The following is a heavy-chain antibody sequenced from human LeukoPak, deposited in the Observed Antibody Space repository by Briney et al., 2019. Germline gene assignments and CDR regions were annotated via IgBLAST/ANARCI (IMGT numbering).Heavy chain of an antibody. J-gene: IGHJ4*02. D-gene: IGHD5-18*01. CDR2: INHSGST. CDR3: ARHHTAMVSSSDY. Sequence: SETLSLTCAVYGGSFSGYYWSWIRQPPGKGLEWIGEINHSGSTNYNPSLKSRVTISVDTSKNQFSLKLSSVTAADTAVYYCARHHTAMVSSSDYWGQGTLVTVSS. V-gene: IGHV4-34*01. CDR1: GGSFSGYY.